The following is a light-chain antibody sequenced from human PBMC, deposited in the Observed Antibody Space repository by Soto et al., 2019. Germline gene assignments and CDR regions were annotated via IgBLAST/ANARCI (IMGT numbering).Light chain of an antibody. CDR1: QSVSSY. Sequence: IVGKQCRSPLSLSPGKRATLSCRASQSVSSYLAWYQQKPGQAPRLLIYDASNRATGIPARFSGSGSGTGFTLTTSSLEPEDFAVYYCQQRSKWPLTFGQGTRLEIK. CDR2: DAS. CDR3: QQRSKWPLT. V-gene: IGKV3-11*01. J-gene: IGKJ5*01.